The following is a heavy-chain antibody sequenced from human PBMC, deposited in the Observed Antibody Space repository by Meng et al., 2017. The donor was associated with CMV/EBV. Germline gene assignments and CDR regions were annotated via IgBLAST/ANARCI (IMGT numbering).Heavy chain of an antibody. V-gene: IGHV4-61*01. CDR3: ARGGLFWSGYYPYYYGMDV. CDR1: GGSVSSGSYY. D-gene: IGHD3-3*01. Sequence: LRLSCTVSGGSVSSGSYYWSWIRQPPGKGLEWIGYIYYSGSTNYNPSLKSRVTISVDTSKNQFSLKLSSVTAADTAVYYCARGGLFWSGYYPYYYGMDVWGQGTTVTVSS. CDR2: IYYSGST. J-gene: IGHJ6*02.